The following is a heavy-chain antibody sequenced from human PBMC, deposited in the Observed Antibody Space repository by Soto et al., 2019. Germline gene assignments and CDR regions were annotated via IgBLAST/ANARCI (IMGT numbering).Heavy chain of an antibody. V-gene: IGHV1-69*08. D-gene: IGHD2-15*01. J-gene: IGHJ6*02. CDR1: GGTFSSYT. CDR2: IIPILGIA. Sequence: QVQLVQSGAEVKKPGSSVKVSCKASGGTFSSYTINWVRQAPGQGLEWMGRIIPILGIANYAQKFQGRVTITADKSTSTAYMELSSLRSEDTAVYYCARDLGYCSGGSCYHYYGMDVWGQGTTVTVSS. CDR3: ARDLGYCSGGSCYHYYGMDV.